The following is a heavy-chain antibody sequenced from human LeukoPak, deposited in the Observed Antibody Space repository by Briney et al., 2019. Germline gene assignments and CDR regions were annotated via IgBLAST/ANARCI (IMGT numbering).Heavy chain of an antibody. Sequence: NSSETLSLTCTVSGGSISSSSYYWGWIRQPPGKGLEWIGSIYYSGSTYYNPSLKSRVTISVDTSKNQFSLKLSSVTAADTAVYYCASHMGMIVVVISYWGQGTLVTVSS. D-gene: IGHD3-22*01. CDR1: GGSISSSSYY. J-gene: IGHJ4*02. CDR2: IYYSGST. CDR3: ASHMGMIVVVISY. V-gene: IGHV4-39*01.